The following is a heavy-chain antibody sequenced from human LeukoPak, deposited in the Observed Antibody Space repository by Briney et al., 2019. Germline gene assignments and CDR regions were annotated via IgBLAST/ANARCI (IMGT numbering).Heavy chain of an antibody. D-gene: IGHD5-12*01. V-gene: IGHV1-2*02. Sequence: GASVKVSCKASGYTFTGYYMHWVRQAPGQGLEWMGWINPNSGGTNYAQKFQGRVTMTRDTSISTAYMELSRLRSDDTAVYYCARDRGGGGYDYYYYSMDVWGQGTTVTVSS. CDR2: INPNSGGT. CDR3: ARDRGGGGYDYYYYSMDV. CDR1: GYTFTGYY. J-gene: IGHJ6*02.